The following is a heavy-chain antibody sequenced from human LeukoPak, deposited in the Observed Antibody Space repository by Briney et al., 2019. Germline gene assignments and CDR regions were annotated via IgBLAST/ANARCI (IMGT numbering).Heavy chain of an antibody. V-gene: IGHV3-48*03. CDR3: ARVAGTSGYSYGFPYFDY. CDR2: ISSSGSTI. CDR1: GFTFSSYE. J-gene: IGHJ4*02. D-gene: IGHD5-18*01. Sequence: QPGGSLRLSCAASGFTFSSYEMNWVRQAPGKGLEWVSYISSSGSTIYYAGSVKGRFTISRDNAKNSLYLQMNSLRAEDTAVYYCARVAGTSGYSYGFPYFDYWGQGTLVTVSS.